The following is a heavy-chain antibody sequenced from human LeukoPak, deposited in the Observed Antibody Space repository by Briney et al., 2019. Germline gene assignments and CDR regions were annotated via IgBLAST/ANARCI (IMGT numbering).Heavy chain of an antibody. CDR1: GYSFTTYW. V-gene: IGHV5-51*01. CDR3: ARSPSYYDGTGYYYFDY. Sequence: GESLKISCKASGYSFTTYWIAWVRQMLGKGLDFMGIIHSGNSVTRYSPSFQGQVTISADKSIGSAFLQLSSLKASDTAMYYCARSPSYYDGTGYYYFDYWGQGTLVTVSS. CDR2: IHSGNSVT. J-gene: IGHJ4*02. D-gene: IGHD3-22*01.